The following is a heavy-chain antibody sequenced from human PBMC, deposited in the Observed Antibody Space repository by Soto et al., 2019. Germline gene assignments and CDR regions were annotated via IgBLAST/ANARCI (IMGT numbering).Heavy chain of an antibody. V-gene: IGHV4-39*02. CDR3: ATVPIVGTKPHYFDS. Sequence: PSETLSLTCTVSGGSISSGGYYWSGVRQRPGKGLEGIGYIYCSGSTYYNPSLKSRITISVDTSTNQLSLRLSSVTAAATAVYYCATVPIVGTKPHYFDSWGQGTLVTVSS. D-gene: IGHD1-1*01. CDR2: IYCSGST. CDR1: GGSISSGGYY. J-gene: IGHJ4*02.